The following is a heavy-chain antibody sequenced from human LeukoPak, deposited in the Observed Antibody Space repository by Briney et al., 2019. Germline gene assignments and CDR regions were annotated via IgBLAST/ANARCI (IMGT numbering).Heavy chain of an antibody. CDR2: ISGSGAGT. V-gene: IGHV3-23*01. CDR3: AKAGYCSGGSCYRGFDY. J-gene: IGHJ4*02. Sequence: GGSLRLSCAASGFTFSSYAMSWVRQAPGKGLEWVSAISGSGAGTHYADSVQGRFTISGDNSKNTLYLQMNSLRAEDTAVYYCAKAGYCSGGSCYRGFDYWGQGTLVTVSS. D-gene: IGHD2-15*01. CDR1: GFTFSSYA.